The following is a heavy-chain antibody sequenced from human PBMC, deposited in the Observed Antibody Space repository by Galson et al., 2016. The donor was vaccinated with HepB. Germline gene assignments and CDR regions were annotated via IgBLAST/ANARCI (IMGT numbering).Heavy chain of an antibody. CDR1: GNTFTSYY. V-gene: IGHV1-46*01. Sequence: SCKASGNTFTSYYIHWVRQAPGQGLEWMGIINPSGRSTTYAQKFQGRVTMTRDTSTSTVYMELSSLRSEDTAVYYCARDWAYCNGDCYHPADYFDYWGQGTLATVSS. CDR3: ARDWAYCNGDCYHPADYFDY. CDR2: INPSGRST. D-gene: IGHD2-21*02. J-gene: IGHJ4*02.